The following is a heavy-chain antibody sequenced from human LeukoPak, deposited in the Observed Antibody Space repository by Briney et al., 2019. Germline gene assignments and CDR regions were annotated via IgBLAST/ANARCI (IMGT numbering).Heavy chain of an antibody. CDR2: INPNSGGT. CDR1: GYTFTDYY. J-gene: IGHJ3*02. CDR3: ARDYYDSSGFGAFDI. D-gene: IGHD3-22*01. Sequence: PSVKVSCKASGYTFTDYYMHWVRQAPGQGLEWMGWINPNSGGTNYAQKFQGRVTMTRDTSISTAYMELSRLRSDDTAVYYCARDYYDSSGFGAFDIWGQGTMVTVSS. V-gene: IGHV1-2*02.